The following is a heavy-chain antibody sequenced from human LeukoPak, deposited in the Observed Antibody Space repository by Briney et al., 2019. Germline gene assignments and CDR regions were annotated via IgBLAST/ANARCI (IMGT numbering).Heavy chain of an antibody. CDR2: INPNSGGT. CDR3: ARGAGSSFGYFDY. J-gene: IGHJ4*02. CDR1: GYIFTGYY. V-gene: IGHV1-2*06. D-gene: IGHD6-6*01. Sequence: ASVKVSCKASGYIFTGYYMHWVRQAPGQGLEWMGRINPNSGGTNYAQKFQGRVTMTRDTSISTAYMELSRLRSDDTAVYYCARGAGSSFGYFDYWGQGTLVTVSS.